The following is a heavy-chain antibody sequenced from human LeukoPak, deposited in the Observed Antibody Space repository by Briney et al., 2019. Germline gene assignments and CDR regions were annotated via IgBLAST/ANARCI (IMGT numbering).Heavy chain of an antibody. V-gene: IGHV1-18*01. D-gene: IGHD3-9*01. Sequence: SVKVSCKASGYTFTTYHINRVRQAPGHGLEWMGWVSANTGNTNYAQKFQGRVTMTEDTSTDTAYMELSSLRSEDTAVYHCATASYDILTGYDAFDIWGQGTMVTVSS. J-gene: IGHJ3*02. CDR3: ATASYDILTGYDAFDI. CDR2: VSANTGNT. CDR1: GYTFTTYH.